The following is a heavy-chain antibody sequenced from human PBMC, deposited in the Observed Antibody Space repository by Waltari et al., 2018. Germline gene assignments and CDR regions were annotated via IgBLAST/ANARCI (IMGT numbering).Heavy chain of an antibody. CDR1: GYTFTDYY. V-gene: IGHV1-69-2*01. D-gene: IGHD3-10*02. CDR3: ATDDAQGVGLGL. Sequence: EVQLVQSGAEVKKPGATVKISCKVSGYTFTDYYMHWVQQAPGKGLEWMGLVDPEDGEKVDAEKFQGRVTITADTATDTAYMELSSLRSEDTAVYYCATDDAQGVGLGLWGRGTLVTVSS. J-gene: IGHJ2*01. CDR2: VDPEDGEK.